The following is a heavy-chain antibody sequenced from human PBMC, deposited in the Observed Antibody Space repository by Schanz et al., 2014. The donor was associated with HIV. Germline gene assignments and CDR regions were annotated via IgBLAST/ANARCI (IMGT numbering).Heavy chain of an antibody. Sequence: QGQLVESGGGVVQPGRSLRLSCAASGFSFSDFALHWVRQAPGRGLEWLAVTSSDGSGKFYVDSVKGRFTISRDNSKSILYLQMSSLRREDTAVYYCAKDANYYDTKYRGKGNYYHYYGMDVWGQGTTVTVSS. J-gene: IGHJ6*02. CDR3: AKDANYYDTKYRGKGNYYHYYGMDV. CDR1: GFSFSDFA. CDR2: TSSDGSGK. D-gene: IGHD3-22*01. V-gene: IGHV3-30*18.